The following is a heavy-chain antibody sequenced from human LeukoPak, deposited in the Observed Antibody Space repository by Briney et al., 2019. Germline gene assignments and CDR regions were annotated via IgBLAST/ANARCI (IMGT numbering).Heavy chain of an antibody. D-gene: IGHD4-17*01. J-gene: IGHJ6*04. CDR1: GDSLTSASRY. CDR2: FYSSTTT. Sequence: PSETLSLTCTVSGDSLTSASRYWSSTRQPAGKGLGWLAHFYSSTTTTYHPSLESRVTISGDTAKNQFSLKLDSVTAADTAVYFCARCMSELDYGDYAYYYHMDVWGKGTTVTVSS. V-gene: IGHV4-61*09. CDR3: ARCMSELDYGDYAYYYHMDV.